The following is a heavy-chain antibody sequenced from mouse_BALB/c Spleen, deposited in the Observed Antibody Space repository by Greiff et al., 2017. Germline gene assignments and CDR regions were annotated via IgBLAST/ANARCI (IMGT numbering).Heavy chain of an antibody. CDR2: IWGDGST. J-gene: IGHJ4*01. Sequence: VHLVESGPGLVAPSQSLSITCTVSGFSLTGYGVNWVRQPPGKGLEWLGMIWGDGSTDYNSALKSRLSISKDNSKSQVFLKMNSLQTDDTARYYCARENDGYLRAMDYWGQGTSVTVSS. CDR3: ARENDGYLRAMDY. CDR1: GFSLTGYG. D-gene: IGHD2-3*01. V-gene: IGHV2-6-7*01.